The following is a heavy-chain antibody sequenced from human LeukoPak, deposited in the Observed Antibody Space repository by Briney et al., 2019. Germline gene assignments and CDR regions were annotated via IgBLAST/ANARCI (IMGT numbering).Heavy chain of an antibody. CDR3: ARTDPYYGSGNGAYGMDV. CDR1: GYSFTNYW. Sequence: GEPLKISCKGSGYSFTNYWIGWVRQMPGKGLEGMGIIYPGDSDTRYSPSFQGQVTISADRSISTAYLQWSSLKASDTAMYYCARTDPYYGSGNGAYGMDVWGQGTTVTVSS. D-gene: IGHD3-10*01. CDR2: IYPGDSDT. J-gene: IGHJ6*02. V-gene: IGHV5-51*01.